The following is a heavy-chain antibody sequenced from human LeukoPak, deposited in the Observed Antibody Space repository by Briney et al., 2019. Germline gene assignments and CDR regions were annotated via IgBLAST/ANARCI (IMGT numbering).Heavy chain of an antibody. Sequence: GGSLRRSCAASGFTFSSYSMNWVRQAPGKGLEWVSSISSSSSYIYYADSVKGRFTISRDNAKNSLYLQMNSLRAEDTAVYYCARDRSPDYYGSGSTANWFDPWGQGTLVTVSS. D-gene: IGHD3-10*01. V-gene: IGHV3-21*01. J-gene: IGHJ5*02. CDR1: GFTFSSYS. CDR3: ARDRSPDYYGSGSTANWFDP. CDR2: ISSSSSYI.